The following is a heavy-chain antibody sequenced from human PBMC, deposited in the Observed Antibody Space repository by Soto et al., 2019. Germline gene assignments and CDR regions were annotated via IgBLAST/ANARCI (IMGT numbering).Heavy chain of an antibody. CDR1: GFTFNTYA. CDR3: ARAVAAAGHYFDY. Sequence: EVQLLESGGGLVQPGGSLRLSCAASGFTFNTYAMSWVRQAPGKGLEWVSAIGSDGTAIQYADSVKGRFTISKDNSKNTLYLQMNSLRAEDTAVYYCARAVAAAGHYFDYWGQGTLVTVSS. V-gene: IGHV3-23*05. J-gene: IGHJ4*02. CDR2: IGSDGTAI. D-gene: IGHD6-13*01.